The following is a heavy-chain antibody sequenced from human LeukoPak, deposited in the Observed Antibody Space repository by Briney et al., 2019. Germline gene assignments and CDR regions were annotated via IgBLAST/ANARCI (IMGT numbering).Heavy chain of an antibody. CDR2: IKSKTDGGTT. J-gene: IGHJ4*02. Sequence: GGSLRLSCTASGFTFGDYAMSWFRQAPGKGLEWAGRIKSKTDGGTTDYAAPVKGRFTISRDDSKNTLYLQMNSLKTEDTAVYYCTTYDILTGYPTIDYWGQGTLVTVSS. CDR3: TTYDILTGYPTIDY. CDR1: GFTFGDYA. D-gene: IGHD3-9*01. V-gene: IGHV3-15*01.